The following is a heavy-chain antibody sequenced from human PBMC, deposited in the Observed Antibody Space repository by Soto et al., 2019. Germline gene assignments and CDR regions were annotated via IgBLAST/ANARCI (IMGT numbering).Heavy chain of an antibody. D-gene: IGHD2-8*02. CDR2: INAGDGDT. CDR3: AREPLVAFDF. J-gene: IGHJ4*02. V-gene: IGHV1-3*01. Sequence: QVQLEQSGAEVKKPGASVKVSCKVSGYPFVSYALHWVRQAPGQSLEWMGWINAGDGDTKYEQKFQGRVIITRDTSARTAYMELSSLTSEDTAVYYCAREPLVAFDFWGQGTLVTVSS. CDR1: GYPFVSYA.